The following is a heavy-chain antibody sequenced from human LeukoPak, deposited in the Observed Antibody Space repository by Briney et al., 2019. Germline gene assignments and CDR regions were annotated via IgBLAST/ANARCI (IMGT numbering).Heavy chain of an antibody. CDR2: ISWNSGSI. CDR1: GFTFDDYA. D-gene: IGHD3-22*01. CDR3: AKDAVVITSGAFDI. V-gene: IGHV3-9*01. J-gene: IGHJ3*02. Sequence: GGSLRLSCAASGFTFDDYAMHWVRHAPGKGLEWVSGISWNSGSIGYADSVKGRFTISRDNDKNSLYLEMNSLRAEDTALYYCAKDAVVITSGAFDIWGQGAMVTVSS.